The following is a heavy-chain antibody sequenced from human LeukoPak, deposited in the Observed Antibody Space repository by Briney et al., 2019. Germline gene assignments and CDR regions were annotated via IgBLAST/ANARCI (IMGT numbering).Heavy chain of an antibody. D-gene: IGHD3-22*01. CDR3: AKYHYYDSSGYSRD. J-gene: IGHJ4*02. V-gene: IGHV3-53*01. Sequence: GGSLRLSCTVSGFTVSSNSMSWVRQAPGKGLEWVSFIYSDNTHYSDSVKGRFTISRDNSKNTLYLQMNSLRAEDTAVYYCAKYHYYDSSGYSRDWGQGTLVTVSS. CDR1: GFTVSSNS. CDR2: IYSDNT.